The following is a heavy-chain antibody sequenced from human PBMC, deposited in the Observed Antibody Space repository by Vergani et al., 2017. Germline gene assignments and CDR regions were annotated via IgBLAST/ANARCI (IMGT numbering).Heavy chain of an antibody. CDR3: VKDNDYDADGPFDL. CDR1: GFTFQAFA. V-gene: IGHV3-9*01. J-gene: IGHJ2*01. Sequence: VEAGGGLVQPGGSLRLSCTASGFTFQAFAFHWVRHVSGRGLEWVSGIDRNYGVKNGNSFEGRFSISRDNAKKAVFLQMNNLRHEDTALYFCVKDNDYDADGPFDLWGRGTLVTVSS. CDR2: IDRNYGVK. D-gene: IGHD3-16*01.